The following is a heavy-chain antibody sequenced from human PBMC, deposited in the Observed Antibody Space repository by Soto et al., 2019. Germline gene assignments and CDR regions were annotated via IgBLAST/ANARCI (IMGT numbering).Heavy chain of an antibody. CDR3: ARGNVENWFGP. V-gene: IGHV1-2*02. CDR2: INPNSGGT. Sequence: ASVKVSCKASGYIFTGYHMHWVRQAPGQGLEWMGWINPNSGGTKYAQKFQGRVTMTRDTSISTAYMELSSLRSDDTAVYYCARGNVENWFGPWGQGTPVTVSS. CDR1: GYIFTGYH. J-gene: IGHJ5*02.